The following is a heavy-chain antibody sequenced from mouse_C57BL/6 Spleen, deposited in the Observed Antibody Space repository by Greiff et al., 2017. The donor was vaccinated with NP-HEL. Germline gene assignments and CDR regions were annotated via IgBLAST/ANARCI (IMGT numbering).Heavy chain of an antibody. Sequence: EVMLVESGGGLVQPGGSLKLPCAASGFTFSDYGMAWVRQAPRKGPEWVAFISNLAYSIYYADTVTGRFTISRENAKNTLYLEMSSLRSEDTAMYYCARPYGYDEAWFAYWGQGTLVTVSA. V-gene: IGHV5-15*01. CDR1: GFTFSDYG. CDR2: ISNLAYSI. D-gene: IGHD2-2*01. CDR3: ARPYGYDEAWFAY. J-gene: IGHJ3*01.